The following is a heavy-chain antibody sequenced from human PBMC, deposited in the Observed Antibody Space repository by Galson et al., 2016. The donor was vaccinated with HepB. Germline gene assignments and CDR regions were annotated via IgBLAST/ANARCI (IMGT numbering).Heavy chain of an antibody. CDR1: GFTFSDYS. CDR3: ASLGVGATDRRPVRWFAP. Sequence: SLRLSCAASGFTFSDYSMNWVRQAPGKGLEWVSYIGSSGSAIYYADSVKGRFIISRDNGKSSLYLQMTGLRGEDTAVYYCASLGVGATDRRPVRWFAPWGQGTMVAVSS. J-gene: IGHJ5*02. CDR2: IGSSGSAI. V-gene: IGHV3-48*01. D-gene: IGHD1-26*01.